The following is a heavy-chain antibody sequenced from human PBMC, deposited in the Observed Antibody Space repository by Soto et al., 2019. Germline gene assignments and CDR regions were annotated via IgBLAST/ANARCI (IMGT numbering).Heavy chain of an antibody. CDR1: GYTFTGYY. V-gene: IGHV1-2*04. CDR3: ARDARAYESLTGYYNVWYYYYMDV. CDR2: INPNSGGT. J-gene: IGHJ6*03. Sequence: ASVKVSCKASGYTFTGYYMHWVRQAPGQGLEWMGWINPNSGGTNYAQKFQGWVTMTRDTSISTAYMELSRLRSDDTAVYYCARDARAYESLTGYYNVWYYYYMDVWGKGTTVTVSS. D-gene: IGHD3-9*01.